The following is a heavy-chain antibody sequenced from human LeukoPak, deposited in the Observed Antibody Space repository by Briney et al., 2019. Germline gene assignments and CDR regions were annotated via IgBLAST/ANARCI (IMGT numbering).Heavy chain of an antibody. D-gene: IGHD2-2*01. CDR2: ISSSSSSYI. CDR3: ATRYCSSTSCSFGDY. V-gene: IGHV3-21*01. J-gene: IGHJ4*02. Sequence: GGSLRLSCAASGFTFSSYSMNWVRQAPGKGLEWVSSISSSSSSYIYYADSVKGRFTISRDNAKNSLYLQMNSLRAEDTAVYYCATRYCSSTSCSFGDYWGQGTLVTVSS. CDR1: GFTFSSYS.